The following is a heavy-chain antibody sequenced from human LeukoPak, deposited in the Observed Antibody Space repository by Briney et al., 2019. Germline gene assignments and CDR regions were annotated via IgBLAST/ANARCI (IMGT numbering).Heavy chain of an antibody. V-gene: IGHV3-23*01. D-gene: IGHD6-6*01. CDR1: GFTFSSYA. CDR3: AKEARRAARPGYYYYMDV. CDR2: ISGSGGST. Sequence: GGSLRLSGAASGFTFSSYAMSWVRQAPGKGLEWVSAISGSGGSTYYADSVKGRFTISRDNSKNTLYLQMNSLRAEDTAVYYCAKEARRAARPGYYYYMDVWGKGTTVTVSS. J-gene: IGHJ6*03.